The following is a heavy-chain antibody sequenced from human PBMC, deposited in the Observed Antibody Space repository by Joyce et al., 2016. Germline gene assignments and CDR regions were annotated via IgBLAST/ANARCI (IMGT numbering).Heavy chain of an antibody. D-gene: IGHD1-26*01. V-gene: IGHV1-69*01. J-gene: IGHJ6*03. CDR3: AMGVGAYNGGNYYFYYMDV. CDR2: TIPVFGTA. CDR1: GGTFSTSA. Sequence: QAQLVQSGAEVKKTGSSVKVSCKASGGTFSTSASSWVRQAPGQGLAWVGVTIPVFGTAKYTQKFQGRVTISAEESTSTAYMEVNSLGSEDTAVYYCAMGVGAYNGGNYYFYYMDVWGKGTTVTVSS.